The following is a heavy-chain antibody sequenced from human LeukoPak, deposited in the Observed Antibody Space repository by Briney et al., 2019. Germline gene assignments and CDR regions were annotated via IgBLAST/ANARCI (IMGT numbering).Heavy chain of an antibody. V-gene: IGHV4-59*08. CDR1: GGSIGSNY. D-gene: IGHD6-19*01. CDR2: IYYTGGT. J-gene: IGHJ4*02. Sequence: PSETLSLTCTVSGGSIGSNYWTWVRQPPGKGLEYIGYIYYTGGTNYNPSLKSRVTISVDTSKNQFSLRLSSVTAADTAVYFCAKYGNSGWVIDNWGQGTLVTVSS. CDR3: AKYGNSGWVIDN.